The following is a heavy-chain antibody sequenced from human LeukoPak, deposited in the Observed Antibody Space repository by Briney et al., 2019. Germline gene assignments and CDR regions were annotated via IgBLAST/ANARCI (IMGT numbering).Heavy chain of an antibody. Sequence: GRSLRLSRAPSRFSFSNDAMTWVRQAPLRGQEWVSTISADGRSTHYADSVRGRLTISRDNSKNMLYLQMNSLRAEDTALYYCAKDLGRDGDEIFDYWGQGTLVTVSS. J-gene: IGHJ4*02. D-gene: IGHD3-16*01. CDR2: ISADGRST. V-gene: IGHV3-23*01. CDR1: RFSFSNDA. CDR3: AKDLGRDGDEIFDY.